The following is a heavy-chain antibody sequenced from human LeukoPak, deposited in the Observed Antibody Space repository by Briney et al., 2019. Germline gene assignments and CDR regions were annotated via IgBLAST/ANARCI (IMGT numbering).Heavy chain of an antibody. CDR3: ARMYCTGGSCFAGWFDS. D-gene: IGHD2-8*02. Sequence: SQTLSLTCNVSGDSISSGSYYWSWIRQPAGKGLEWVGRIYTSGSTNYNPSLESRVTISLDTSKNQFSLKVTSVTAADTAVYYCARMYCTGGSCFAGWFDSWGQGTLVTVSS. CDR1: GDSISSGSYY. V-gene: IGHV4-61*02. J-gene: IGHJ5*01. CDR2: IYTSGST.